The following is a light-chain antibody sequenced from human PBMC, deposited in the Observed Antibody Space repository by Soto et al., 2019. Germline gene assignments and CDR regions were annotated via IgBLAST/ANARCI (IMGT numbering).Light chain of an antibody. V-gene: IGKV1-39*01. CDR3: QQSYSSPYT. CDR2: APS. CDR1: QSISSY. J-gene: IGKJ2*01. Sequence: DLQMTQSPSSLSASVGDRVTITCRASQSISSYLNWYQQKPGKAPNVLIYAPSSFQSGVPSRFSGSGSGTDFTLTISSLQPEDFATYYCQQSYSSPYTFGQGTKLEIK.